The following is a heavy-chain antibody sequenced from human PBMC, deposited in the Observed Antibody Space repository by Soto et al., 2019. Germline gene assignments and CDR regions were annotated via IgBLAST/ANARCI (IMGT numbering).Heavy chain of an antibody. J-gene: IGHJ4*02. CDR2: LSGDGGRA. CDR3: AKRGGYAISFYDS. V-gene: IGHV3-23*01. D-gene: IGHD3-16*01. CDR1: GFNFGGYA. Sequence: GGSLRLSCAGTGFNFGGYAMSWVRQAPGKGLEWVSTLSGDGGRAYYADSVRGRFTVSRDNSKSTLYLRMNSLGADDTAIYYCAKRGGYAISFYDSWGQGTLVTVSS.